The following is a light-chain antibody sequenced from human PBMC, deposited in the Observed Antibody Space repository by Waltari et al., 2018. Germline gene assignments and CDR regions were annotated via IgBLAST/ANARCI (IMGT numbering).Light chain of an antibody. V-gene: IGLV2-14*03. CDR3: SSYTSSSTVV. CDR1: SSDVGGYSY. J-gene: IGLJ2*01. CDR2: DVS. Sequence: QSALTQPASVSGSPGQSITISCTGTSSDVGGYSYVSWYQQHPGKAPILMIYDVSNRPSGVSNRFSGSKSGNTASLTISGLQAEDEADYFCSSYTSSSTVVFGGGTKLTVL.